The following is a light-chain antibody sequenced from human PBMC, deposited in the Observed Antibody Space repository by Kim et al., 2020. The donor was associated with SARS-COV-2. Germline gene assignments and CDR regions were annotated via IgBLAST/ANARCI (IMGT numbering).Light chain of an antibody. CDR1: SSDVGGYNY. Sequence: QSVTISCTGTSSDVGGYNYFSWYQQHPGKAPKLMIYEVSKRPSGVPDRFSGSKSGNTASLTVSGLQAEDEADYYCSSYAGSNNFVVFGGGTQLTVL. J-gene: IGLJ2*01. V-gene: IGLV2-8*01. CDR2: EVS. CDR3: SSYAGSNNFVV.